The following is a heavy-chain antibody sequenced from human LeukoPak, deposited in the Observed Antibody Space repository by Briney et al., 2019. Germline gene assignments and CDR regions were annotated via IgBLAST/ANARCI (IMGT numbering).Heavy chain of an antibody. Sequence: SETLSLTCTVSGGSISSYYWAWIRQPPGKGLEFIGSIYHTGSTYYNPSLKSRVTISVDTSKNQFSLKLSSVTAADPAVYYCAREEVGAIFFDYWGQGTLVTVSS. D-gene: IGHD1-26*01. CDR1: GGSISSYY. V-gene: IGHV4-38-2*02. CDR2: IYHTGST. CDR3: AREEVGAIFFDY. J-gene: IGHJ4*02.